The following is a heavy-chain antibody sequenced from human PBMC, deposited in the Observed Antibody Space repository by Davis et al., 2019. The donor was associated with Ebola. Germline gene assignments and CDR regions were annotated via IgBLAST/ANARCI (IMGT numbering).Heavy chain of an antibody. D-gene: IGHD3-3*01. CDR3: ATYFTIFGVVSDY. CDR1: GYNLTDLS. V-gene: IGHV1-24*01. J-gene: IGHJ4*02. Sequence: ASVKVSCKVSGYNLTDLSIQWVRQAPGKGLEWMGGFDPEDGKTRYAQKFQGRVTMTRDTSTSTVYMELSSLRSEDTAVYYCATYFTIFGVVSDYWGQGTLVTVSS. CDR2: FDPEDGKT.